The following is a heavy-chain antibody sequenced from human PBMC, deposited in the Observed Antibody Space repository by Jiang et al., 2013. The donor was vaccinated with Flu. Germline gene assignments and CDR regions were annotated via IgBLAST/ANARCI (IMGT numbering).Heavy chain of an antibody. CDR2: IRSDGSHT. Sequence: GGGLAWVARIRSDGSHTDYVDSVQGRFTISRDNAENTLYLQMNSLRVDDTAVYYCVRGPDWGQGTLVTVSS. V-gene: IGHV3-74*01. J-gene: IGHJ4*02. CDR3: VRGPD.